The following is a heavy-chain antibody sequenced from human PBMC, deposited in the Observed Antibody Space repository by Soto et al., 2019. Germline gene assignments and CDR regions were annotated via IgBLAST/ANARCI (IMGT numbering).Heavy chain of an antibody. CDR1: GGSIGGRH. CDR3: ARVGERWQYFDWFYYFDS. J-gene: IGHJ4*02. Sequence: SATLSLTCTVSGGSIGGRHWGWIRQPPGKGLEWIGYVYYSGSSTSNPSLKSRVTMSADTSKNQLSLKVRSVTAADTAVYYCARVGERWQYFDWFYYFDSWGQGALVTVSS. D-gene: IGHD3-9*01. V-gene: IGHV4-59*11. CDR2: VYYSGSS.